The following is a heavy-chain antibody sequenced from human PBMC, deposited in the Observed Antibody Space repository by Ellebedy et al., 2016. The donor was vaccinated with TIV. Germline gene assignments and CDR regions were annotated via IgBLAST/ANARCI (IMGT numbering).Heavy chain of an antibody. Sequence: MPSETLSLTCTVSGGSISRGAFYWTWIRQKPGTGLEWMGNIYYSGSTYYKPSLKSRVTISLDTSKNQFSPRLSSATAADTAVYYCARDEGGSGSLSYWGQGTLVTVSS. V-gene: IGHV4-31*03. CDR2: IYYSGST. CDR1: GGSISRGAFY. J-gene: IGHJ4*02. D-gene: IGHD3-10*01. CDR3: ARDEGGSGSLSY.